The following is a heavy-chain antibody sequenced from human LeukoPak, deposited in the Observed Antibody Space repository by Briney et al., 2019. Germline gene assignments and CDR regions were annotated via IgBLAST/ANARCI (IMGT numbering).Heavy chain of an antibody. CDR1: EYPFTTYE. Sequence: ASVKVSCTTSEYPFTTYEINWVRQSAGQGLEWMGWVHPDTGYADYAQKFQGRVTMTSDTSISTAYMELSSLRSDDTAVYFCARGPRNDPWGQGTLVTVSS. V-gene: IGHV1-8*01. CDR3: ARGPRNDP. CDR2: VHPDTGYA. D-gene: IGHD1-14*01. J-gene: IGHJ5*02.